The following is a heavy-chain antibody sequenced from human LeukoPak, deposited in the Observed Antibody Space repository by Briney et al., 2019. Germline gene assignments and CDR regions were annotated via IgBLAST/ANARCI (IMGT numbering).Heavy chain of an antibody. D-gene: IGHD6-6*01. CDR2: ISGSGGST. V-gene: IGHV3-23*01. CDR1: GFTFSSYA. J-gene: IGHJ4*02. Sequence: GGSLRLSCAASGFTFSSYAMSWVRQAPGKGLEWVSAISGSGGSTYYADSVKGRFTISRDNSKNTLYLQMNSLRAEDTAVYYCAKGSAWYSSSSVDYFDYWGQGTLVTVSS. CDR3: AKGSAWYSSSSVDYFDY.